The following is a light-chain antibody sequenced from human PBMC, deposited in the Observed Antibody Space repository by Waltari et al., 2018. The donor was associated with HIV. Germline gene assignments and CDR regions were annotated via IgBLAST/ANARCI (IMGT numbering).Light chain of an antibody. J-gene: IGLJ2*01. CDR2: GVN. Sequence: SALTQPASVSGSPGQSVTISCTGTSYEFDLHNFLSWYQQHPGKAPQPIIFGVNSRPSVISSRFSASKSGDTASLTISGLQSGDEADYYCTTYTAKDSLLIGSGTKLTVL. CDR1: SYEFDLHNF. V-gene: IGLV2-14*01. CDR3: TTYTAKDSLL.